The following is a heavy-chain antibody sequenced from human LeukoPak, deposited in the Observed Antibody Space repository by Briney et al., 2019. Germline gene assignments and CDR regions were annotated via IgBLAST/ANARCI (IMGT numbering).Heavy chain of an antibody. J-gene: IGHJ4*02. V-gene: IGHV3-53*01. Sequence: GGSLRLSCAASGFAVSSSHMSWVRQAPGKGLKWVSVIYSVGNTYYADSVKGRFTISRDNSKNTLYLHMNSLRVDDTAVYYCARCNGDYGDFKWGQGTLVTVSS. CDR3: ARCNGDYGDFK. CDR2: IYSVGNT. D-gene: IGHD4-17*01. CDR1: GFAVSSSH.